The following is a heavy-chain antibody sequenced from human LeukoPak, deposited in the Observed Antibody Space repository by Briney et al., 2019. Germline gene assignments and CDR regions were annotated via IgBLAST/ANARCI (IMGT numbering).Heavy chain of an antibody. V-gene: IGHV4-34*01. Sequence: SGTLSLTCAVYGGSFSGYYWSWIRQPPGKGLEWIGEINHSGSTNYNPSLKSRVTISVDTSKNQFSLKLSSVTAADTAVYYCARGLGVVVPAALNYGMDVWGQGTTVTVSS. J-gene: IGHJ6*02. CDR2: INHSGST. CDR3: ARGLGVVVPAALNYGMDV. CDR1: GGSFSGYY. D-gene: IGHD2-2*01.